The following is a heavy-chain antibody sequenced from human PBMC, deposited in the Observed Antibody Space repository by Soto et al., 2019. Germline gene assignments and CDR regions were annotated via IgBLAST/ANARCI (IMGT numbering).Heavy chain of an antibody. CDR2: IYYSGRT. CDR1: GGSISSYY. CDR3: ARGKVILDY. J-gene: IGHJ4*02. D-gene: IGHD2-21*01. V-gene: IGHV4-59*12. Sequence: PSETLSLTCTVSGGSISSYYWSWIRQPPGKGLEWIGYIYYSGRTNYNPSLKSRVTISVDTSKNQFSLKLSSVTAADTAVYYCARGKVILDYWGQGTLVTVSS.